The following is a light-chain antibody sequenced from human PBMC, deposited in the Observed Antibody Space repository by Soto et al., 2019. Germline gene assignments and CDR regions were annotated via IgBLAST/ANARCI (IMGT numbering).Light chain of an antibody. V-gene: IGKV3-20*01. J-gene: IGKJ1*01. CDR3: QQYDSSPWT. Sequence: EIVLTQSPGTLSLSPGEGATLSCRASQSVSSSYLAWYQQKPGQAPRLLIYGASSRATGIPDRFSGTGPGTDFTLTISRLEPEDFAVYYCQQYDSSPWTFGQGTKVDIK. CDR1: QSVSSSY. CDR2: GAS.